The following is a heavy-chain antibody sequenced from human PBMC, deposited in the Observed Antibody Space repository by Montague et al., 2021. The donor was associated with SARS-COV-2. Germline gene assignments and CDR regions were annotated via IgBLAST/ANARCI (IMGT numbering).Heavy chain of an antibody. D-gene: IGHD6-6*01. Sequence: SETLSLTCAVHGGSFSGYLWSWIRQPPGKGLEWIGQINHSGNTNYNPSLMSRATISVDMSKSQFSLKLSSVTAADTAVYYCARGGSSSSGVYWGQGTLVTVSS. CDR2: INHSGNT. V-gene: IGHV4-34*01. CDR3: ARGGSSSSGVY. CDR1: GGSFSGYL. J-gene: IGHJ4*02.